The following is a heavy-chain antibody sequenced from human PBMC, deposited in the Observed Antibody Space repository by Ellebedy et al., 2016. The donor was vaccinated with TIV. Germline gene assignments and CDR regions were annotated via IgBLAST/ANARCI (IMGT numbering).Heavy chain of an antibody. CDR2: ISGYNGDT. Sequence: ASVQVSCKASGYTFTKYGISWVRQAPGQGLEWMGWISGYNGDTNYAQKFQGRVTMTIDTSTSTVYMDLRSLRFDDTAVYYCTRGFYEKFDPWGQGTLVTVS. D-gene: IGHD5/OR15-5a*01. V-gene: IGHV1-18*04. CDR1: GYTFTKYG. CDR3: TRGFYEKFDP. J-gene: IGHJ5*02.